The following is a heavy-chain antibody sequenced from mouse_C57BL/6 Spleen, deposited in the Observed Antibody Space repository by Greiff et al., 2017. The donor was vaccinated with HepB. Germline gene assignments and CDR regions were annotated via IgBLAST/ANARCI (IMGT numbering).Heavy chain of an antibody. CDR3: ARDDPPPDGSSWFAY. CDR2: ISDGGSYT. J-gene: IGHJ3*01. CDR1: GFTFSSYA. D-gene: IGHD1-1*01. Sequence: EVMLVESGGGLVKPGGSLKLSCAASGFTFSSYAMSWVRQTPEKRLEWVATISDGGSYTYYPANVKGRFTISRDNAKNNLYLQMSHLKSEDTAMYYCARDDPPPDGSSWFAYWGQGTLVTVSA. V-gene: IGHV5-4*01.